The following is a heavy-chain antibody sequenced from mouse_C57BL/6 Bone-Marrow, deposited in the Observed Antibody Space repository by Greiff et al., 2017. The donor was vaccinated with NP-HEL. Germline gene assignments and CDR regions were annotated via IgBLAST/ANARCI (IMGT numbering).Heavy chain of an antibody. Sequence: QVQLQQSGAELARPGASVKMSCKASGYTYTSYTMHWVKQRPGQGLEWIGYINPSSGYTKYNQKFKDKATLTADKSSSTAYMQLSSLTSEDSAVYYCARSLYGSSPWFAYWGQGTLVTVSA. D-gene: IGHD1-1*01. CDR2: INPSSGYT. CDR1: GYTYTSYT. V-gene: IGHV1-4*01. J-gene: IGHJ3*01. CDR3: ARSLYGSSPWFAY.